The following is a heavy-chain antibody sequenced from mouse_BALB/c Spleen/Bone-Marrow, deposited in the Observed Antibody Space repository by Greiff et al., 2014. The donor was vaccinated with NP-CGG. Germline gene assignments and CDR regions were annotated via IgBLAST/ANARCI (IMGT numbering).Heavy chain of an antibody. CDR1: GYTFTEYI. CDR3: TRHESYGSYLYFDV. D-gene: IGHD2-10*02. CDR2: FYPGSGSI. J-gene: IGHJ1*01. Sequence: VQLQQSGAGLVKPGASVKLSCTASGYTFTEYIIHWVKQRPGQGLEWVGRFYPGSGSIKYNENFKDKATLTADKASTTVYMELSMLTSEDSAVYFCTRHESYGSYLYFDVWGAGTTVTVSS. V-gene: IGHV1-62-2*01.